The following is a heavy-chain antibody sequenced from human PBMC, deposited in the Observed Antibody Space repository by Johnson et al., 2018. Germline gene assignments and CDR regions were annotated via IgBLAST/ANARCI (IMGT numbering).Heavy chain of an antibody. V-gene: IGHV3-48*03. Sequence: VQLVQSGGGVVQPGRSXTLSCSASGFIFKTYDIQWVRQAPGKGLEWVSDISGSGGTTYYADSVKGRFTISRDNAKKLLYLQMNSLRAADTALFYCTRSYISPTNDAFDIWGQGTMVTVSS. CDR1: GFIFKTYD. J-gene: IGHJ3*02. CDR2: ISGSGGTT. D-gene: IGHD3-16*01. CDR3: TRSYISPTNDAFDI.